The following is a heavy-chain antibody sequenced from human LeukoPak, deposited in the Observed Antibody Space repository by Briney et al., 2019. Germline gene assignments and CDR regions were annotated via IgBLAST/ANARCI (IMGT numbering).Heavy chain of an antibody. J-gene: IGHJ5*02. D-gene: IGHD2-2*02. CDR3: VRDGEGAAISVNYWFDP. Sequence: ASVKVSCKVSGFTFTSYDINWVRQASGQGLEWMGWMNPNNGNTGYAQKFQGRVTMTRDTSINTAYMELRGLRSEDTAVYYCVRDGEGAAISVNYWFDPWGQGTLVTVSS. CDR1: GFTFTSYD. CDR2: MNPNNGNT. V-gene: IGHV1-8*01.